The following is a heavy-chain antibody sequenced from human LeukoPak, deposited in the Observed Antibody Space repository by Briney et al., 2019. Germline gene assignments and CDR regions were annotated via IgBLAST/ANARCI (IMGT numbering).Heavy chain of an antibody. CDR2: INHSGST. D-gene: IGHD6-19*01. Sequence: SETLSLTCAVYGGSFSGYYWSWIRQPPGKGLEWIGEINHSGSTNYNPSLKSRVTISVDTSKNQFSLELSSVTAADTAVYYCARGYHSVAGTHFYYYYYYMDVWGKGTTVTVSS. CDR1: GGSFSGYY. CDR3: ARGYHSVAGTHFYYYYYYMDV. V-gene: IGHV4-34*01. J-gene: IGHJ6*03.